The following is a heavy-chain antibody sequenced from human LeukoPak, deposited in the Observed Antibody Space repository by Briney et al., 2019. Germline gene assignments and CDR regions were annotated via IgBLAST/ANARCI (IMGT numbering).Heavy chain of an antibody. D-gene: IGHD2-15*01. Sequence: PGGSLRLSCAASGFTFTTHAMAWVRQAPGKGLEWVSAISGSGGSTYYADSVKGRFTISRDNSKNTLYLQMNSLRAEDTAVYYCAKDGGYCSGGSCYSGAFDYWGQGTLVTVSS. CDR1: GFTFTTHA. V-gene: IGHV3-23*01. J-gene: IGHJ4*02. CDR3: AKDGGYCSGGSCYSGAFDY. CDR2: ISGSGGST.